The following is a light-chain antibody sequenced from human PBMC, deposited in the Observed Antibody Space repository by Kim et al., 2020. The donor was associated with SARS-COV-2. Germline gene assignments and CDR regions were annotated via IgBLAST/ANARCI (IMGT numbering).Light chain of an antibody. CDR3: NSRGSNDNVL. CDR1: SLRSYY. CDR2: GKS. V-gene: IGLV3-19*01. Sequence: VALGQTVRIPCQGDSLRSYYATWYQQKPGQAPIVVIYGKSNRPSGIPDRFSGSSSGDTASLTITGTQAGDEADYYCNSRGSNDNVLFGGGTQLTVL. J-gene: IGLJ2*01.